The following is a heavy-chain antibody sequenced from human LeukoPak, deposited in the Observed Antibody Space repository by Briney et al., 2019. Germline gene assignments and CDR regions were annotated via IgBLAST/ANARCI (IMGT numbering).Heavy chain of an antibody. CDR2: IYSGGMT. CDR1: GLSVTNNY. V-gene: IGHV3-66*02. J-gene: IGHJ3*01. Sequence: GGSLRLSCATSGLSVTNNYINWLGQAPGKGLEWVSVIYSGGMTEFADSVKGRFSISRDTTTNTVFLQMNTLRLDDTAVYYCSRSQGIADAFDLWGQGTRVTVSS. D-gene: IGHD2-15*01. CDR3: SRSQGIADAFDL.